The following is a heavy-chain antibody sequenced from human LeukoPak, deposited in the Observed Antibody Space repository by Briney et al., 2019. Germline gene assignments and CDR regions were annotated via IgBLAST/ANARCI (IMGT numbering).Heavy chain of an antibody. CDR1: GYTFTSYG. J-gene: IGHJ3*02. CDR3: ARAVVPAATNDAFDI. CDR2: ISAYNGNT. Sequence: GASVKVSCKASGYTFTSYGISWVRQAPGQGLEWMGWISAYNGNTNYAQKFQGRVTITADESTSTAYMELSGLRSEDTAVYYCARAVVPAATNDAFDIWGQGTMVTVSS. D-gene: IGHD2-2*01. V-gene: IGHV1-18*01.